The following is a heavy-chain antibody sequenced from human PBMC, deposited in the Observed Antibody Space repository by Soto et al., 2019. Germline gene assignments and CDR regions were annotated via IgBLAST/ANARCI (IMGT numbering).Heavy chain of an antibody. J-gene: IGHJ6*02. CDR3: AREGVAPYYYYGMDV. CDR1: GYTFTDYD. Sequence: ASVKVSCKTSGYTFTDYDINWVRQAPGQGLEWMGWISSYNGDTNYAQTFQGRVTMTTDTSTSTAYMELRSLRSDDTAVYYCAREGVAPYYYYGMDVWGQGTPVTVSS. CDR2: ISSYNGDT. D-gene: IGHD5-12*01. V-gene: IGHV1-18*01.